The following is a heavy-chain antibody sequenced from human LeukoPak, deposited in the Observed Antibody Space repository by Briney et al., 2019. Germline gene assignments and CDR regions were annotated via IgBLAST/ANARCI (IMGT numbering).Heavy chain of an antibody. CDR2: ISGSGGST. J-gene: IGHJ4*02. CDR3: AKDHLNYDFWSGYYTPDY. D-gene: IGHD3-3*01. CDR1: GFTFSSYA. V-gene: IGHV3-23*01. Sequence: GGSLRLSCAASGFTFSSYAMSWVRQAPGKGLEWVSAISGSGGSTYYADSVKGRFTISRDNSKNTLYLQMNSPRAEDTAVYYCAKDHLNYDFWSGYYTPDYWGQGTLVTVSS.